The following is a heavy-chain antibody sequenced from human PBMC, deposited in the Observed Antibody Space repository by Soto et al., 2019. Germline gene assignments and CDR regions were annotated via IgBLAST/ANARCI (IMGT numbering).Heavy chain of an antibody. V-gene: IGHV1-3*01. CDR3: ARADILTGYTLDY. D-gene: IGHD3-9*01. Sequence: ASVKLSCKASGYTFTSYAMHWVRHAPGQRLEWMGWINAGNGNTKYSQKFQGRVTITRDTSASTAYMELSSLRSEDTAVYYCARADILTGYTLDYWGQGTLVTVSS. CDR2: INAGNGNT. CDR1: GYTFTSYA. J-gene: IGHJ4*02.